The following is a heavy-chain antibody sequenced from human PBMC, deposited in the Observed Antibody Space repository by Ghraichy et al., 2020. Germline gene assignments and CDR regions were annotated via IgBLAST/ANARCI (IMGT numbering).Heavy chain of an antibody. D-gene: IGHD3-22*01. V-gene: IGHV4-38-2*02. CDR3: ARAMVAVASRYYYGMDV. Sequence: ESLNISCTVSGYSISSGYYWGWIRQPPGKGLEWIGSIYHSGNTNYNPSLKSRVTISVDTSKNQFSLNLSSVTAADTAVYYCARAMVAVASRYYYGMDVWGQGTTVTVS. J-gene: IGHJ6*02. CDR1: GYSISSGYY. CDR2: IYHSGNT.